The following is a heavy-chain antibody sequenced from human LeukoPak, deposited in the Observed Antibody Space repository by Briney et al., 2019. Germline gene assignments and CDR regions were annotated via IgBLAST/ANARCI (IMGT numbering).Heavy chain of an antibody. J-gene: IGHJ4*02. V-gene: IGHV1-46*01. CDR1: GYAFTSYY. Sequence: ASVKVSCKASGYAFTSYYIQWLRQAPGQGLEWMGVIYPSGDSAYAQKFQGRVTMTRDTSTRTVYMELTSLRFEDTATYYCAKYRDNLGPCDYWGQGTLVTVSS. CDR3: AKYRDNLGPCDY. CDR2: IYPSGDS. D-gene: IGHD2-15*01.